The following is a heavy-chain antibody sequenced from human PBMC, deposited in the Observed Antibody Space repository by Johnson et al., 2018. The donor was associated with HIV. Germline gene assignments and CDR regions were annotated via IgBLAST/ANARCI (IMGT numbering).Heavy chain of an antibody. Sequence: VQLVESGGDLIQPGGSLRLSCAASGFTVGSNYMTWVRQAPGKGLEWVSVIYSGGSTYYADSVKGRFTISRDNSKNTLYLQMNSLRADDTAVYYCARSRQVGTPDAFDIWGQGTKVTVSS. CDR3: ARSRQVGTPDAFDI. CDR1: GFTVGSNY. D-gene: IGHD1-14*01. CDR2: IYSGGST. J-gene: IGHJ3*02. V-gene: IGHV3-53*01.